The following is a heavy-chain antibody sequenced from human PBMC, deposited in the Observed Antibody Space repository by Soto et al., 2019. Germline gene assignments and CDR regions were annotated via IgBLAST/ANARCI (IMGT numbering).Heavy chain of an antibody. CDR2: MNPNSGNT. CDR3: ARGLGIRYFDWLLPNSYGMDG. Sequence: QVQLVQSGAEVKKPGASVKVSCKASGYTFTSYDINWVRQATGQGLEWMGWMNPNSGNTGYAQKFQGRVTMTRNTSISTAYMELSSLRSEDTAGYYCARGLGIRYFDWLLPNSYGMDGWGQGTTVTVSS. D-gene: IGHD3-9*01. V-gene: IGHV1-8*01. J-gene: IGHJ6*02. CDR1: GYTFTSYD.